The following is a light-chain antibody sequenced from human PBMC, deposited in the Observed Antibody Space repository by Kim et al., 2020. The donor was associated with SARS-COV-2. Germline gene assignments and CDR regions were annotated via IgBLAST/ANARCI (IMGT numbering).Light chain of an antibody. Sequence: PGQTARITCSGDALPKQFAYWYQQRPVRAPILVLYRDKERPSWIPERFSGSRSGTTVTLTISGVQPEDEAEYFCQSADISGTSWIFGGGTQLTVL. J-gene: IGLJ2*01. V-gene: IGLV3-25*03. CDR3: QSADISGTSWI. CDR1: ALPKQF. CDR2: RDK.